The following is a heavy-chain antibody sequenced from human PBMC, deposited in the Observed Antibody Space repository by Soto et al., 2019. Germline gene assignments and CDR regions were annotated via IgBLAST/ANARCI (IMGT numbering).Heavy chain of an antibody. CDR2: INPNSGGT. CDR3: ARGGDIVVVVAAPCDY. J-gene: IGHJ4*02. Sequence: QVQLVQSGAEVKKPGASVKVSCKASGYTFTGYYMHWVRQAPGQGLEWMGWINPNSGGTNYAQKFQGWVTMTWDTSISTAYMELSRLRSDDTAVYYCARGGDIVVVVAAPCDYWGQGTLVTVSS. V-gene: IGHV1-2*04. CDR1: GYTFTGYY. D-gene: IGHD2-15*01.